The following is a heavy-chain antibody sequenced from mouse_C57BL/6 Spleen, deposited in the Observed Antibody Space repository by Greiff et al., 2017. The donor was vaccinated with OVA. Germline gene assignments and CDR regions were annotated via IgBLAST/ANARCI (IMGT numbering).Heavy chain of an antibody. D-gene: IGHD1-1*01. V-gene: IGHV1-72*01. CDR3: ERLISTVVSDY. J-gene: IGHJ2*01. Sequence: QVQLQQPGAGLVKPGGSVKLSCTASGYTFTSYCMHWVRQRPGRGLEWVGSINPNGGGTKDTEKFNSKTTLTVDKPSSAAYMQLSRLTSEDSEVYECERLISTVVSDYWGQGTTLTVSS. CDR2: INPNGGGT. CDR1: GYTFTSYC.